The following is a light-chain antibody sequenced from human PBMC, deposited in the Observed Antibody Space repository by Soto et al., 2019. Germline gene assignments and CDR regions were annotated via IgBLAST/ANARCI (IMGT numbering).Light chain of an antibody. CDR3: QRNSSPPFT. V-gene: IGKV1-39*01. J-gene: IGKJ3*01. CDR2: AAS. Sequence: IQMTQSPSSLSASVGDRVTITCRASQTISTYLNWYQQKPGKAPKLLIYAASSLQPGVPSRFSGSGSGTDFTLTISRLQAEDFATYYCQRNSSPPFTVGPGTKVDIK. CDR1: QTISTY.